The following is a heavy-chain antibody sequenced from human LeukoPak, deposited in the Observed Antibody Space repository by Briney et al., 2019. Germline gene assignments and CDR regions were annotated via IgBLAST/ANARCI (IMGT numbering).Heavy chain of an antibody. D-gene: IGHD6-25*01. Sequence: PGGSLRLSCAASGFTFSTYTMNWVRQAPGKGLEWVSSISSSSSYIYYADSVKGRFTISRDNSKSTMYLQMTSLTAEDTAVYYCAKGSGTSRPYYLDYWGRGTLVTVSS. CDR2: ISSSSSYI. J-gene: IGHJ4*02. V-gene: IGHV3-21*04. CDR1: GFTFSTYT. CDR3: AKGSGTSRPYYLDY.